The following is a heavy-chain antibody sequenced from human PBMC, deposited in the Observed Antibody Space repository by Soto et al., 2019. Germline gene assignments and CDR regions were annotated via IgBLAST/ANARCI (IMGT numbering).Heavy chain of an antibody. CDR1: GFTFSGSA. CDR3: TSRDSYYYGMDV. V-gene: IGHV3-73*01. CDR2: IRSKANSYAT. J-gene: IGHJ6*02. Sequence: EVQLVESGGGLVQPGGSLKLSCAASGFTFSGSAMHWVRQASGKGLEWVGRIRSKANSYATAYAASVKGRFTISRDDSKNTAYLQMNSLKTEDTAVYYCTSRDSYYYGMDVWGQGTTVTVSS.